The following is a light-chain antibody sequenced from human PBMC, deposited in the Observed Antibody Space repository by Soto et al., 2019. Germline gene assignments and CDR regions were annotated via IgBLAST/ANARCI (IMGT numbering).Light chain of an antibody. V-gene: IGKV2-40*01. CDR1: QSLLDSDDGKTY. Sequence: DIVMTQTPLSLPVAPGEPASISCRSSQSLLDSDDGKTYLDWYLQKPGQSPQLLIYPLSYRASGVPDRFSGSGSRTDFTLKISMVEAEDVGVYYCMQRIEFPWTFGQGTRVELK. CDR2: PLS. J-gene: IGKJ1*01. CDR3: MQRIEFPWT.